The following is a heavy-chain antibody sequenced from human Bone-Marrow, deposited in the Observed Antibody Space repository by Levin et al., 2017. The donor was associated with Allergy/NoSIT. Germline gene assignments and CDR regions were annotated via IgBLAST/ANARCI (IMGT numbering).Heavy chain of an antibody. Sequence: ASVKVSCKASGGTFSSYAISWVRQAPGQGLEWMGGIIPIFGTANYAQKFQGRVTITADESTSTAYMELSSLRSEDTAVYYCARGKTPYYDILTGYSTYYYGMDGWGQGTTVTVSS. V-gene: IGHV1-69*13. CDR1: GGTFSSYA. J-gene: IGHJ6*02. D-gene: IGHD3-9*01. CDR3: ARGKTPYYDILTGYSTYYYGMDG. CDR2: IIPIFGTA.